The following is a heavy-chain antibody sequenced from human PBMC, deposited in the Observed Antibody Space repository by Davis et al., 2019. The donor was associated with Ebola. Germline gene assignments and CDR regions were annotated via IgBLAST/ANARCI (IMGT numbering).Heavy chain of an antibody. CDR2: ISAYNGNT. Sequence: ASVKVSCKASGYTFTSYGISWVRQAPGQGLEWMGWISAYNGNTNYAQKLQGRVTMTTDTSTSTAYMELRSLRSDDTAVYYCAREIETWIQLWDHYYYYGMDVWGQGTTVTVSS. CDR1: GYTFTSYG. J-gene: IGHJ6*02. CDR3: AREIETWIQLWDHYYYYGMDV. V-gene: IGHV1-18*01. D-gene: IGHD5-18*01.